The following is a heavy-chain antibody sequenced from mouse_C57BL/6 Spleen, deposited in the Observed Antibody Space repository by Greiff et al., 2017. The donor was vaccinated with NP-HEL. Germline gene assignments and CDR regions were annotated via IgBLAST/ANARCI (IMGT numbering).Heavy chain of an antibody. J-gene: IGHJ3*01. Sequence: EVMLVESGGGLVQPGGSLSLSCAASGFTFTDYYMSWVRQPPGKALEWLGFIRNKANGYTTEYSASVKGRFTISRDNSQSILYLQMNALRAEDSATYYCARSLRREFAYWGQGTLVTVSA. CDR2: IRNKANGYTT. CDR3: ARSLRREFAY. V-gene: IGHV7-3*01. CDR1: GFTFTDYY. D-gene: IGHD2-4*01.